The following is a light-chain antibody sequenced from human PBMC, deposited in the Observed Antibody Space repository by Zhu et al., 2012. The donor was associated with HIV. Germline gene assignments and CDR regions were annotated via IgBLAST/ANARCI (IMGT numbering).Light chain of an antibody. CDR1: RSVSIN. CDR2: GAS. J-gene: IGKJ2*01. Sequence: IVLTQSPATLSLSPGERATLSCRASRSVSINLAWYQQKFGQPPRLLIYGASARAAGIPARFSGSKSGTEFTLTISSVQSEDFAIYYCQQYNNWPPYTFGQGTKLEIK. CDR3: QQYNNWPPYT. V-gene: IGKV3D-15*01.